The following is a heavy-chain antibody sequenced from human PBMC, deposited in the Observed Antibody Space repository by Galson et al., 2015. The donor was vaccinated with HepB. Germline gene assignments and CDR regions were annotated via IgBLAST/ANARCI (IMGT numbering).Heavy chain of an antibody. V-gene: IGHV3-30-3*01. CDR2: ISYDGSNK. Sequence: SLRLSCAASGFTFSSYAMHWVRQAPGKGLEWVAVISYDGSNKYYADSVKGRFTISRDNSKNTLYLQMNSLRAEDTAVYYCASSPRTKALKPYYYYYYMDVWGKGTTVTVSS. D-gene: IGHD1-1*01. CDR3: ASSPRTKALKPYYYYYYMDV. J-gene: IGHJ6*03. CDR1: GFTFSSYA.